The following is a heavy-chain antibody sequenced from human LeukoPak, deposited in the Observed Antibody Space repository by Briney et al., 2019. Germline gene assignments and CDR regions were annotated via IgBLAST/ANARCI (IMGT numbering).Heavy chain of an antibody. D-gene: IGHD6-6*01. CDR3: AKDTYSSSLMGFDY. J-gene: IGHJ4*02. V-gene: IGHV3-9*01. Sequence: GGSLRLSCAASGFTFDDYAMHWVRHAPGKGLEWVSGISWNSNSIGYADSVKGRFTISRDNAKNSLYLQMNSLRAEDTALYYCAKDTYSSSLMGFDYWGQGTLVAVSS. CDR1: GFTFDDYA. CDR2: ISWNSNSI.